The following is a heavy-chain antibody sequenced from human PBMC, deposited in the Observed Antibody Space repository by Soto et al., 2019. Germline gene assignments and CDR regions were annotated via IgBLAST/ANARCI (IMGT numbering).Heavy chain of an antibody. CDR2: IIPIFGTA. J-gene: IGHJ4*02. V-gene: IGHV1-69*13. D-gene: IGHD3-22*01. CDR3: ATHRYYYDSSDY. Sequence: ASVEVSCKXSGGTFSSYAISWVRQAPGQGLEWMGGIIPIFGTANYAQKFQGRVTITADESTSTAYMELSSLRSEDTAVYYCATHRYYYDSSDYWGQGTLVTVSS. CDR1: GGTFSSYA.